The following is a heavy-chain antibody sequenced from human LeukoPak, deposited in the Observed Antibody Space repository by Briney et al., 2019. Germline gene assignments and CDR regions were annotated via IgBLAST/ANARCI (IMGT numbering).Heavy chain of an antibody. CDR1: GGSFSDYY. CDR3: ATRGD. Sequence: SETLSLTCTVYGGSFSDYYWSWIRQPPGKGLEWIGEINPSGGTNYNPSLKSRVTISVDTSKKQFSLKLSSVTAADTAVYYCATRGDWGQGTLVTVSS. CDR2: INPSGGT. V-gene: IGHV4-34*01. J-gene: IGHJ4*02.